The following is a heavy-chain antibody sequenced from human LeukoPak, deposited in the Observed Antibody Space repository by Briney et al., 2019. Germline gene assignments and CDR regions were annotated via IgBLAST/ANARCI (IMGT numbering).Heavy chain of an antibody. Sequence: DPGGSLRLSCAASGFTFSSYWMSWVRQAPGKGLEWVANIKQDGSEKYYVDSVKGRFTISRDNAKNSLYLQMNSLRAEDTAVYYCARVMITMVRGVNPTSVGFDYWGQGTLVTVSS. D-gene: IGHD3-10*01. V-gene: IGHV3-7*01. CDR3: ARVMITMVRGVNPTSVGFDY. CDR1: GFTFSSYW. CDR2: IKQDGSEK. J-gene: IGHJ4*02.